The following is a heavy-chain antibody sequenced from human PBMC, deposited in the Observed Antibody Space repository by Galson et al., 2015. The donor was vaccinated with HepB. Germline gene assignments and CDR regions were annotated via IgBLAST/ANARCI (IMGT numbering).Heavy chain of an antibody. CDR2: ISSSSSTI. D-gene: IGHD5-18*01. Sequence: SLRLSCAASGFTFSSYSMNWVRQAPGKGLEWVSYISSSSSTIYYADSVKGRFTISRDNAKNSLYLQMNSLRAEDTAVYYCASIGAVDTAMPWGQGTLVTVSS. V-gene: IGHV3-48*01. J-gene: IGHJ5*02. CDR1: GFTFSSYS. CDR3: ASIGAVDTAMP.